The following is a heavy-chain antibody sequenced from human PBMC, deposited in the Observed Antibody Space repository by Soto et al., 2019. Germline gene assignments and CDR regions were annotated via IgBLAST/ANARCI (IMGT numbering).Heavy chain of an antibody. CDR2: VNHSGST. CDR1: GGSFSGDH. J-gene: IGHJ5*02. V-gene: IGHV4-34*01. Sequence: SDTASLTCAVYGGSFSGDHWTWIRQPPGKGLEWIGEVNHSGSTNYNPSLKSRVTMSVDTSKNQISLKVKSVTAADTAVYYCARRYCSTTSCLAGFDPWGRGTLVTVSS. CDR3: ARRYCSTTSCLAGFDP. D-gene: IGHD2-2*01.